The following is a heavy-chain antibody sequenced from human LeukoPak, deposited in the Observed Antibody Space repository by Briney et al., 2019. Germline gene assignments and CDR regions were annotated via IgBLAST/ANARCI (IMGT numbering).Heavy chain of an antibody. V-gene: IGHV3-7*01. Sequence: GGSLRLSCAASGFTFSSYWMSWVRQAPGKGLEGVANIKQDGSEKYYVDSVKGRFTISRDNAKNSLYLQMNSLRAEDTAVYYCASTPGYQINYYYYYMDVWGKGTTVTVSS. CDR1: GFTFSSYW. CDR3: ASTPGYQINYYYYYMDV. CDR2: IKQDGSEK. J-gene: IGHJ6*03. D-gene: IGHD2-2*01.